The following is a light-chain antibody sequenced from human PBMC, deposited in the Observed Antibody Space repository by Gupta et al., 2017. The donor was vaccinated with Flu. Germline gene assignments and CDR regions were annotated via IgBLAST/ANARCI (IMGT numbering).Light chain of an antibody. CDR3: QHYKNWPRST. CDR1: PSVSSN. J-gene: IGKJ3*01. CDR2: GAS. V-gene: IGKV3-15*01. Sequence: EIVMTQSPATLSVSPGERATLTCRASPSVSSNLAWSQQKPGQAPRLLIYGASTRATGIPARFSGSGSGTEFTLTISIRQSEDFAVYYCQHYKNWPRSTFGDGTRVDIK.